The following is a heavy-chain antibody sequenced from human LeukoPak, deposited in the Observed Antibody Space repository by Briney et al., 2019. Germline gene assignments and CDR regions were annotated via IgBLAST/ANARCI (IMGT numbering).Heavy chain of an antibody. J-gene: IGHJ4*02. D-gene: IGHD6-19*01. V-gene: IGHV3-23*01. Sequence: GGSLRLSCAASGFTFSSYAMSWVRQAPGRGLEWVSAISGSGGSTYYADSVKGRFTISRDNSKNTLYLQMNRLRAEDTAVYYCAKVSRGIAVAGAHFFDYWGQGTLVTVSS. CDR2: ISGSGGST. CDR3: AKVSRGIAVAGAHFFDY. CDR1: GFTFSSYA.